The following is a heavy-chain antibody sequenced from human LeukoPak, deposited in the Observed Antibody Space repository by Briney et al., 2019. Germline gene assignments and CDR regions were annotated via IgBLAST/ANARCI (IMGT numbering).Heavy chain of an antibody. CDR1: GFTFSGYA. V-gene: IGHV3-48*02. J-gene: IGHJ3*02. CDR3: ARGVLISQGPAYHAFDI. D-gene: IGHD2-21*01. Sequence: PGGSLRLSCAASGFTFSGYAMNWVRQAPGKGLEWVSYISSGSSTIYYADSVKGRFTISRDNAKNSLYLQMNSLTDEDTAVYYCARGVLISQGPAYHAFDIWGQGTMVTVSS. CDR2: ISSGSSTI.